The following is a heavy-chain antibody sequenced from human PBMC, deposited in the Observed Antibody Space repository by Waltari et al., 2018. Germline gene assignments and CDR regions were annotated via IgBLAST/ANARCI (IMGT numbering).Heavy chain of an antibody. D-gene: IGHD2-15*01. J-gene: IGHJ3*01. CDR1: CSFYY. CDR2: VSYSGST. V-gene: IGHV4-59*08. Sequence: QLRLQESGPGLVKPSETLSRTCTLSCSFYYLSWIRQPPGKGLECLGYVSYSGSTYYNPSLQSRVTILVGSSRNQFSLQLSSVTAADTAVYYCATLGARYSNAFDVWGQGTMVTVSS. CDR3: ATLGARYSNAFDV.